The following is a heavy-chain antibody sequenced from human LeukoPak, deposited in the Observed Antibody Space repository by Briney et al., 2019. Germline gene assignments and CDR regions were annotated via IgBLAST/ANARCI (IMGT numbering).Heavy chain of an antibody. D-gene: IGHD3-3*01. V-gene: IGHV4-34*01. CDR2: SNHSGST. J-gene: IGHJ4*02. CDR1: VGSFRGYS. CDR3: ARLTHSVFWRVGCPVFDY. Sequence: SYSLALSCAVFVGSFRGYSWSRMRQTPLKRQTWMWESNHSGSTDYNPSLKSRVTISGVMSKIQLSLKLNCVTAADTAVYYCARLTHSVFWRVGCPVFDYWGQGTLVTVSS.